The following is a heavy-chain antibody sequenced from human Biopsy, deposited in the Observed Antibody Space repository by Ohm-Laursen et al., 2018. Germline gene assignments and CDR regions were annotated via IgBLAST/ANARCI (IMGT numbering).Heavy chain of an antibody. V-gene: IGHV3-21*06. Sequence: SLRLSCSAPGFTLSSFTINWVRQAPGKGLEWVSSISRSVSHILYAETLKGRFTSSRDNAKNSVYLQMNSLRVEDTGVYYCARGRTHLLPDHDWFDPWGQGTLVTVSS. CDR1: GFTLSSFT. CDR2: ISRSVSHI. CDR3: ARGRTHLLPDHDWFDP. J-gene: IGHJ5*02. D-gene: IGHD1-14*01.